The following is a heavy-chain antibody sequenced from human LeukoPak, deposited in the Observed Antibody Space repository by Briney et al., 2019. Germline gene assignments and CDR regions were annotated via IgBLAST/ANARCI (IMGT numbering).Heavy chain of an antibody. Sequence: PSGTLSLTCAVSGGSISSSNWWSWVRQPPGKGLEWIGEIYHSGSTNYNPSLKSRVTISVDKSKNQFSLKLSSVTAADTAVYYCARGIPEYSGGWYGDIWGQGTMVTVSS. CDR1: GGSISSSNW. CDR3: ARGIPEYSGGWYGDI. J-gene: IGHJ3*02. CDR2: IYHSGST. D-gene: IGHD6-19*01. V-gene: IGHV4-4*02.